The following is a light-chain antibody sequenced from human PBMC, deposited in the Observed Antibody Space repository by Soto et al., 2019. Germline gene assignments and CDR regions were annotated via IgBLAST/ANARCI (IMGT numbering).Light chain of an antibody. CDR1: QSVSSN. CDR2: GAS. J-gene: IGKJ5*01. CDR3: QQYNNWPWT. Sequence: IGMTQSPDTLSLSPGERATLSCRASQSVSSNLAWYQQKPGQAPRLLIYGASTRATGIPARFSGSGSGTEFTPTISSLQSEDFAVYCCQQYNNWPWTFGQGTRTEIK. V-gene: IGKV3-15*01.